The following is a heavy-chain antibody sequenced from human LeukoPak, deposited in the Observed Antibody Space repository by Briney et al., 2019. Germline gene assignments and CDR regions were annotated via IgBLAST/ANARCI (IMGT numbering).Heavy chain of an antibody. D-gene: IGHD6-19*01. J-gene: IGHJ3*02. V-gene: IGHV3-43*01. CDR2: ISWDGGTR. CDR3: AKEADPSSAFHI. CDR1: GFSFDDYT. Sequence: GGSLRLSCAASGFSFDDYTIHWVRQPPGKGLEWVSLISWDGGTRYYGDSVKGRFTISRDNSKNSLYLQMNSLTTEDTALYYCAKEADPSSAFHIWGQGTMVTVSS.